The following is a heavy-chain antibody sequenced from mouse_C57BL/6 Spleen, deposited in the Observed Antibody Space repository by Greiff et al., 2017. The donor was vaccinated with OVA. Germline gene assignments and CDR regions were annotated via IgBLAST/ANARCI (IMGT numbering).Heavy chain of an antibody. D-gene: IGHD2-4*01. V-gene: IGHV1-81*01. CDR2: IYPRSGNT. J-gene: IGHJ4*01. CDR3: ATGDYDGIYAMDY. CDR1: GYTFTSYG. Sequence: QVQLQQSGAELARPGASVKLSCKASGYTFTSYGISWVKQRTGQGLEWIGEIYPRSGNTYYNEKFKGKATLTADKSSSTAYMELRSLTSEDSAVDFCATGDYDGIYAMDYWGQGTSVTVSS.